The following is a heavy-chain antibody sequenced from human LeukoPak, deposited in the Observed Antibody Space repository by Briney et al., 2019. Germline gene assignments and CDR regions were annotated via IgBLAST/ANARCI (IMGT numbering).Heavy chain of an antibody. J-gene: IGHJ3*02. CDR2: IISGGTT. CDR1: GFTFSSYE. D-gene: IGHD6-13*01. V-gene: IGHV3-23*01. CDR3: AKSLITAVVTGAFDM. Sequence: GGSLRLSCAASGFTFSSYEMNWARQAPGKGLEWVSSIISGGTTYYADSVMGRFTISRDNSKNTLYLQINSLRTQDTAVYYCAKSLITAVVTGAFDMWGKGTMVTVSS.